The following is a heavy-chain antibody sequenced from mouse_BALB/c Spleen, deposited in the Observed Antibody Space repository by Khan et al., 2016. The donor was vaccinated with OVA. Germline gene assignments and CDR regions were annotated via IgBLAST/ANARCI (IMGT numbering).Heavy chain of an antibody. CDR3: SRVGYNGTMDY. Sequence: QIQLVQSGPEQKKPGETVKISCKASGYTFTNHGMNWVKQAPGKGLKWMGWINTYTGEPTYADDFKGRFAFSLETSASTAYLQISNLKNEDTATYFCSRVGYNGTMDYWGQGTSVTVSS. J-gene: IGHJ4*01. CDR1: GYTFTNHG. V-gene: IGHV9-3-1*01. D-gene: IGHD2-14*01. CDR2: INTYTGEP.